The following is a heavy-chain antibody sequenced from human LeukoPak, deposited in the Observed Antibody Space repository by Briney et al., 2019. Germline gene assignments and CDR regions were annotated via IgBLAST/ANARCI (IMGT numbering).Heavy chain of an antibody. CDR2: IIPIFGTA. J-gene: IGHJ4*02. Sequence: ASVKDSCKASGGTFSSYAISGVRQAPGQGLEWMGGIIPIFGTANYSQKFQGRVTITTDESTSTTYMELRSLSSGDKAVYYCATYDCRGGVVYYFDYWGQGTLVTVSS. V-gene: IGHV1-69*05. D-gene: IGHD3-22*01. CDR1: GGTFSSYA. CDR3: ATYDCRGGVVYYFDY.